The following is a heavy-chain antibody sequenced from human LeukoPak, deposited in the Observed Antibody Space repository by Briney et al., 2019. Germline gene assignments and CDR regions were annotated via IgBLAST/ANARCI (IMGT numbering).Heavy chain of an antibody. CDR2: IYYSGST. J-gene: IGHJ4*02. CDR1: GGSISSSSYY. Sequence: SETLSLTCTVSGGSISSSSYYWGWIRQPPGKGLEWIGSIYYSGSTYYNPSLKSRVTISVDTSKNQFSLKLSSVTAADTAVYYCASGRVVRGVISPRTYYYFDYWGQGTLVTVSS. D-gene: IGHD3-10*01. V-gene: IGHV4-39*07. CDR3: ASGRVVRGVISPRTYYYFDY.